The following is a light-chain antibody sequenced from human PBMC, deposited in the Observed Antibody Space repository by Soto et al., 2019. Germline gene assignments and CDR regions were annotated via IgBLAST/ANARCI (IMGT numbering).Light chain of an antibody. CDR3: QQYNGYSWT. J-gene: IGKJ1*01. V-gene: IGKV1-5*01. CDR1: QSISQW. Sequence: DIQMTPSPSTLSASVVDRVAITCRASQSISQWVAWYQQKPGRAPELLIYDASKLKSGVPSRFSGSGSGTEFSLTITSLQPDDSAMYYCQQYNGYSWTFGRGTKVDIK. CDR2: DAS.